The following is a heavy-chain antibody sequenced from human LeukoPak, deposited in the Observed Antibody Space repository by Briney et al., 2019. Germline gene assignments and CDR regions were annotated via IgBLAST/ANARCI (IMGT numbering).Heavy chain of an antibody. J-gene: IGHJ5*02. Sequence: ASLRLSCAASGFIFSSYWTSWISQPPGKGLEWIGEINHSGSTNYNPSLTSRVTISVDTSKNQFSLTLSSVTAADTAIYYCARHATVGKAITLVRGVKRGWFDPWGQGTLVTVSS. CDR3: ARHATVGKAITLVRGVKRGWFDP. CDR2: INHSGST. CDR1: GFIFSSYW. D-gene: IGHD3-10*01. V-gene: IGHV4-34*01.